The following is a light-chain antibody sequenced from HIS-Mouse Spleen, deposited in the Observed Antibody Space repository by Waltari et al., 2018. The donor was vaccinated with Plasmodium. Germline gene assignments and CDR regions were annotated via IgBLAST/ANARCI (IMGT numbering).Light chain of an antibody. CDR3: YSTDSSGNHRV. V-gene: IGLV3-10*01. J-gene: IGLJ3*02. Sequence: SYELTQPPSVSVSPGQTARITCPGAALPNKYASWYPQKTGQAPVLGIYEDSKRPSGIPERFSGYSSGTMATLTISGAQVEDEADYYCYSTDSSGNHRVFGGGTKLTVL. CDR1: ALPNKY. CDR2: EDS.